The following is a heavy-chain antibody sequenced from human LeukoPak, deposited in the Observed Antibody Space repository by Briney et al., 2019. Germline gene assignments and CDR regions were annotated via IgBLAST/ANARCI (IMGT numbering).Heavy chain of an antibody. Sequence: SETLSLTCTVSGYSISSGYYWDWIRQPPGKGLEWIGTLSHSGSSYYNPSLKSRVTISVDTSKNQFSLNLSSVTAADTAVFYCARASSGWYHWYFDYWGQGTLVTVPS. CDR2: LSHSGSS. D-gene: IGHD6-19*01. J-gene: IGHJ4*02. V-gene: IGHV4-38-2*02. CDR3: ARASSGWYHWYFDY. CDR1: GYSISSGYY.